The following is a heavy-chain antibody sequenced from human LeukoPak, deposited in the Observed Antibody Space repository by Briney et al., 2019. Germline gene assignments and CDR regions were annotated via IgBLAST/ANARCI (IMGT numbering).Heavy chain of an antibody. J-gene: IGHJ4*02. CDR3: ARHSNSSGWHAHFHY. CDR2: IYYSRST. Sequence: SQTLSLTGPVSGGSISSTSYYWGRVRHPPGKGLEWTGNIYYSRSTYYSPSLNSRLTLAVDTPRNHFSLKLSSVTAADTAVYYCARHSNSSGWHAHFHYWGQGTVVGVTS. D-gene: IGHD6-19*01. CDR1: GGSISSTSYY. V-gene: IGHV4-39*01.